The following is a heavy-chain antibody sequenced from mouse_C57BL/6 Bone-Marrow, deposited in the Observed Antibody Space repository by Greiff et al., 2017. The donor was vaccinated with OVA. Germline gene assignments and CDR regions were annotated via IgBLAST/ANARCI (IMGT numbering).Heavy chain of an antibody. J-gene: IGHJ2*01. D-gene: IGHD2-1*01. V-gene: IGHV1-20*01. CDR1: GYSFTGYF. CDR3: ARLGGYYGNY. Sequence: EVQLKESGPELVKPGDSVKISCKASGYSFTGYFMNWVMQSHGKSLEWIGRINPYNGDTFYNQKFKGKATLTVDKSSSTAHMELRSLTSEDSAVYYCARLGGYYGNYWGQGTTLTVSS. CDR2: INPYNGDT.